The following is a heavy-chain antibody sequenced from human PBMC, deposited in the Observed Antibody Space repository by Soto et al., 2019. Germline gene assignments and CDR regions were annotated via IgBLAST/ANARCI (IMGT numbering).Heavy chain of an antibody. CDR1: GGSISSGGYS. D-gene: IGHD3-22*01. CDR2: IYHSGST. V-gene: IGHV4-30-2*01. J-gene: IGHJ4*02. Sequence: QLQLQESGSGLVKPSQTLSLTCAVSGGSISSGGYSWSWIRQPPGKGLEWIGYIYHSGSTYYNPPLKSRVTISVDRSKNQFSLKLSSVTAADTAVYYCARADEWLLPHYWGQGTLVTVSS. CDR3: ARADEWLLPHY.